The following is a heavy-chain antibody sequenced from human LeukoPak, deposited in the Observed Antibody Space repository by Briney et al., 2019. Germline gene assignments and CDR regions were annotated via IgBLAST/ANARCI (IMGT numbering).Heavy chain of an antibody. D-gene: IGHD1-26*01. CDR1: EFTFSSYR. Sequence: GGSLRLSCAASEFTFSSYRMHWVRQAPGKGLVWVSHINSGGSSTSYADSVRGRFTISRDNAKNTVDLQMNSLRAEDTAVYYCARGGSGCFDIWGQGTMVTVSS. J-gene: IGHJ3*02. CDR2: INSGGSST. CDR3: ARGGSGCFDI. V-gene: IGHV3-74*01.